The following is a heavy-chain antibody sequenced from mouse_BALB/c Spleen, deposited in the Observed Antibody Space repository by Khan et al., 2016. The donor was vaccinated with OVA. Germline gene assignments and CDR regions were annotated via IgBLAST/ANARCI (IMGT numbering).Heavy chain of an antibody. CDR1: GFSLTNYG. CDR2: IWSDGST. V-gene: IGHV2-6-1*01. Sequence: QVQLKESGPGLVAPSQSLSITCTISGFSLTNYGVHWVRQPPGKGLEWLVVIWSDGSTTYNSALKSRMTICKDNSKDQIFLKMNSLQTDDTAMYFCARQPYCHDDSIDYWGQGTSVTVSS. CDR3: ARQPYCHDDSIDY. J-gene: IGHJ4*01. D-gene: IGHD2-4*01.